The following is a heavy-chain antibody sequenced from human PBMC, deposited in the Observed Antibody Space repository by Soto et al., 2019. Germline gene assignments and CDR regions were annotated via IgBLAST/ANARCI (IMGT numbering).Heavy chain of an antibody. CDR2: ISGSGGST. Sequence: GGSLRLSCAASGFTFSSYAMRWVRQAPVKGLEWVSAISGSGGSTYYADSVKGRFTISRDNSKNTLYLQMNSLRAEDTAVYYCARRGSGSYHAYCGQGTLVTVSS. CDR3: ARRGSGSYHAY. CDR1: GFTFSSYA. J-gene: IGHJ4*02. D-gene: IGHD1-26*01. V-gene: IGHV3-23*01.